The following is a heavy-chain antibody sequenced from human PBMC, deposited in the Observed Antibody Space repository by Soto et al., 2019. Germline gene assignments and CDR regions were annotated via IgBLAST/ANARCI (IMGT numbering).Heavy chain of an antibody. CDR1: GFTFSSYS. CDR3: ARDSYGNYAIGY. D-gene: IGHD4-17*01. CDR2: ISGTSSPI. J-gene: IGHJ4*02. V-gene: IGHV3-48*01. Sequence: AGGSLRLSCAASGFTFSSYSMNWVRQAPGKGLEWVSYISGTSSPIYYADSVKGRFTISRDNAKNSLYLQTNSLRAEDTAVYYCARDSYGNYAIGYWGQGTLVTVSS.